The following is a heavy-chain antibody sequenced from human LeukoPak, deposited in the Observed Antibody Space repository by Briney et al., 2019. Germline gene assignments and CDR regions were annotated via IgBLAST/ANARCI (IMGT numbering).Heavy chain of an antibody. V-gene: IGHV4-61*02. CDR2: IYTREST. J-gene: IGHJ3*02. Sequence: SETLSLTRTVSGVSICSVSYYWTSLGQPAGRGLEWIGRIYTRESTNYTPSLKSRVTISVDTSKNQFSLKLSAVTAADTAVYYCARAISYYYDTGIHDAFDIWGQGTMVTVSS. CDR3: ARAISYYYDTGIHDAFDI. D-gene: IGHD3-22*01. CDR1: GVSICSVSYY.